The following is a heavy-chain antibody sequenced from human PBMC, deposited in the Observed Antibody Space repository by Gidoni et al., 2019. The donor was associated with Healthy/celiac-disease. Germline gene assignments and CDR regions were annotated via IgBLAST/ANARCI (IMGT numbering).Heavy chain of an antibody. J-gene: IGHJ4*02. V-gene: IGHV4-59*08. CDR2: IYYSGST. D-gene: IGHD2-15*01. CDR3: ARRRIVAVSDYFDY. Sequence: YYWSWIRQPPGKGLEWIGYIYYSGSTNYNPSLKSRVTISVDTSKNQFSLKQSSVTAADTAVYYCARRRIVAVSDYFDYWGQGTLVTVSS. CDR1: YY.